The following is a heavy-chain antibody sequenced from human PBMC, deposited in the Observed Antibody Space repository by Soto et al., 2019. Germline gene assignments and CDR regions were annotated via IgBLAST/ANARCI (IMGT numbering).Heavy chain of an antibody. CDR3: ARIYGDYAAGGFDI. V-gene: IGHV3-30-3*01. J-gene: IGHJ3*02. Sequence: PGGSLRLSCAASGFTFSSYAMHWVRQAPGKGLEWVAIISSDGGNRYYADSVKGRFTISRDNSKNTLYLQMNSLRAEDTAVYYCARIYGDYAAGGFDIWGQGTLVTVSS. CDR2: ISSDGGNR. CDR1: GFTFSSYA. D-gene: IGHD4-17*01.